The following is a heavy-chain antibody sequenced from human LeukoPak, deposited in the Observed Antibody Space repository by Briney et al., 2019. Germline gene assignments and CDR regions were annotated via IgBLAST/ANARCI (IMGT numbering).Heavy chain of an antibody. V-gene: IGHV1-18*01. CDR3: ARNSYSSGWYGH. J-gene: IGHJ4*02. D-gene: IGHD6-13*01. CDR2: ISPYNGNT. Sequence: ASVKVSCKASGYTFTSYAMHWVRQAPGQGLEWMGWISPYNGNTNYAQNLQGRVTMTTDTSTSTAYMKLRSLTSDDTAVYYCARNSYSSGWYGHWGQGTLVTVSS. CDR1: GYTFTSYA.